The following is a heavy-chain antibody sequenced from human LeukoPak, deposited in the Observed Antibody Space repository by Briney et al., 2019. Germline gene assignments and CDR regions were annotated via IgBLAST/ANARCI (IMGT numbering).Heavy chain of an antibody. CDR3: ARYAVYPYFDY. J-gene: IGHJ4*02. D-gene: IGHD5/OR15-5a*01. Sequence: PSETLSLTCTVSGGSISSYYWSWIRQPPGKGLEWIGYIYYSGSTNYNPSLKSRVTISVDTSKNQFSLKLSSVTAADTAVYYCARYAVYPYFDYWGQATLVTVSS. V-gene: IGHV4-59*01. CDR2: IYYSGST. CDR1: GGSISSYY.